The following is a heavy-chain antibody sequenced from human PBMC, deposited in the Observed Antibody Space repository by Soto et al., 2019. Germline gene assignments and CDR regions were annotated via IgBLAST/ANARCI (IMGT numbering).Heavy chain of an antibody. V-gene: IGHV3-33*01. CDR3: ARDPGGSGYAFDM. J-gene: IGHJ3*02. D-gene: IGHD6-25*01. Sequence: GGSLRLSCAASGFTFSSDAMHLVRRAPGKGLEWVAFIWNDGSNKHYADSVKGRFIISRDNSENTLYLQMNSLRAEDTAVYFCARDPGGSGYAFDMWGQGTMVTVSS. CDR1: GFTFSSDA. CDR2: IWNDGSNK.